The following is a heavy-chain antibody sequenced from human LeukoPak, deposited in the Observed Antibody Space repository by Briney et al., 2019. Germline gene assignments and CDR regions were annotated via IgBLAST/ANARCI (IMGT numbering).Heavy chain of an antibody. J-gene: IGHJ6*02. Sequence: ASVKVSCKASGYTFTSYDFNWVRQATGQGLEWMGWMNPNSGNTGYAQKFQGRVTMTRNTSISTAYMELSSLRSEDTAVYYCARVPAAIGYYYYGMDVWGQGTTVTVSS. D-gene: IGHD2-2*01. CDR1: GYTFTSYD. CDR3: ARVPAAIGYYYYGMDV. V-gene: IGHV1-8*01. CDR2: MNPNSGNT.